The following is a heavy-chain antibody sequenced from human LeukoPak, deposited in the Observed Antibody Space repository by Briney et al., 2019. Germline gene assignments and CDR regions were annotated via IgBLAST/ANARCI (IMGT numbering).Heavy chain of an antibody. D-gene: IGHD2-8*02. J-gene: IGHJ5*02. CDR3: ARGRRNYGHIVLVVYAQYNWFDP. CDR1: VGSFSGYY. CDR2: INHSGST. V-gene: IGHV4-34*01. Sequence: SETLSLTCAVYVGSFSGYYWSWIRQPPGKGLEWIGEINHSGSTNHNPSLKSRVTISVDTSKNQFSLKLSSVTAADTAVYYCARGRRNYGHIVLVVYAQYNWFDPWGQGTLVTVSS.